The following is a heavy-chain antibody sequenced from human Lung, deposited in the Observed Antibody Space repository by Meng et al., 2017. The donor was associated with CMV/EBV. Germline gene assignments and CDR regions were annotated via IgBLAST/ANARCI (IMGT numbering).Heavy chain of an antibody. V-gene: IGHV3-21*03. CDR2: ITSSSSYI. CDR3: ARDGGSGWS. Sequence: GESLKIPCAASGFSFSTYSLNWVRQTPGKGLEWVSSITSSSSYIFYADSVKGRFIISRDNAKNSLYLQMNSLKAEDTGVYYCARDGGSGWSWGHGTLVTVSS. J-gene: IGHJ5*01. CDR1: GFSFSTYS. D-gene: IGHD6-19*01.